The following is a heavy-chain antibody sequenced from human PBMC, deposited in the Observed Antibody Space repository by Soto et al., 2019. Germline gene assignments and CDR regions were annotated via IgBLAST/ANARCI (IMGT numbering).Heavy chain of an antibody. J-gene: IGHJ4*02. CDR2: ILPILGSL. CDR3: XXXPRYSFPTSDPLDN. Sequence: QVRLVQSGAEVKKPGSSVTVSCKASGGTFNTYTFSWVRQAPGQGLEWMGSILPILGSLNYAQRFQGRLSITADYSTTTAYMELSSLTSQDTAMYYXXXXPRYSFPTSDPLDNWGQGTLVTVSS. V-gene: IGHV1-69*08. D-gene: IGHD4-4*01. CDR1: GGTFNTYT.